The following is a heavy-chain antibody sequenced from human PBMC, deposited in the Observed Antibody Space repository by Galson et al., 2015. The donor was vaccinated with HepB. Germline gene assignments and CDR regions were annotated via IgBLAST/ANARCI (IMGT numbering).Heavy chain of an antibody. V-gene: IGHV4-30-2*01. CDR2: IHHSGST. CDR3: ARYVSRRDNWFDP. Sequence: TLSLTCAVSGGSFTSGGHSWSWIRQPPGKGLEWIGYIHHSGSTYYNPSLKSRATISADRSKNHFSLKLNSVTAADTAVYYCARYVSRRDNWFDPWGQGTLVTVSS. D-gene: IGHD3-10*02. J-gene: IGHJ5*02. CDR1: GGSFTSGGHS.